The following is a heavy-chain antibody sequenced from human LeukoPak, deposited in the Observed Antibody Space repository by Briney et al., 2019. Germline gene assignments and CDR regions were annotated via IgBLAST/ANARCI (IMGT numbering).Heavy chain of an antibody. J-gene: IGHJ5*02. CDR1: GFCFSSSW. CDR3: SRSLNS. V-gene: IGHV3-7*01. Sequence: GGALRLSCAAPGFCFSSSWMDWVPQAPGKGREWVANIKADGSDKSYVDSVKGRFTISRGNAKDSLYLEMDSLRVEDTALYYCSRSLNSWGQGALVTVSS. CDR2: IKADGSDK.